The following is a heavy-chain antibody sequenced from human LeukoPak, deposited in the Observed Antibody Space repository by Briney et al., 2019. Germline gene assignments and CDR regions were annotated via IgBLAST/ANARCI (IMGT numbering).Heavy chain of an antibody. CDR1: DGSISGYH. Sequence: SETLSLTCTVSDGSISGYHWSWIRQPPGKGLEWIGYIYYTGTTNYNPSLERRVTMSVDTSKNQFSLELTSVTAADTAVYYCARQVYYHNRPAYDYWGQGTLVTVSS. V-gene: IGHV4-59*08. CDR3: ARQVYYHNRPAYDY. CDR2: IYYTGTT. J-gene: IGHJ4*02. D-gene: IGHD1-14*01.